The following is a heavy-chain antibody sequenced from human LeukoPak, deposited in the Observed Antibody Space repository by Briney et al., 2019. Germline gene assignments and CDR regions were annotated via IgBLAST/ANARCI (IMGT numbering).Heavy chain of an antibody. V-gene: IGHV3-7*01. CDR3: AREPSIGTDAFDI. CDR1: GFTFSSYR. CDR2: IKQDGSEK. J-gene: IGHJ3*02. Sequence: GGSLRLSCAASGFTFSSYRMSWVRQAPGKGLEWVANIKQDGSEKYYVDSVKGRFTISRDNAKNSLYLQMNSLRAEDTAVYYCAREPSIGTDAFDIWGQGTMVTVSS. D-gene: IGHD1-1*01.